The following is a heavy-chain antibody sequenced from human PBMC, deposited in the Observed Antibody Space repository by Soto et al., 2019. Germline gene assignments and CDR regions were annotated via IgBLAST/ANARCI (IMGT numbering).Heavy chain of an antibody. V-gene: IGHV1-69*13. Sequence: SVKVSCKASGGTFSSYAISWVRQAPGQGLEWMGGIIPIFGTANYAQKFQGRVTITADESTSTAYMELSSLRSDDTAVYYCAREVAAAISGYYYGMDVWGQGTTVTVSS. CDR2: IIPIFGTA. CDR1: GGTFSSYA. CDR3: AREVAAAISGYYYGMDV. D-gene: IGHD2-15*01. J-gene: IGHJ6*02.